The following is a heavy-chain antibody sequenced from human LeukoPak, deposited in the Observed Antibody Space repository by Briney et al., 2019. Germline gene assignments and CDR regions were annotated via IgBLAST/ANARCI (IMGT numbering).Heavy chain of an antibody. CDR2: IVPIFGTA. D-gene: IGHD1-26*01. CDR3: ARNYRSSYGMDV. CDR1: GGTFSSYA. V-gene: IGHV1-69*13. J-gene: IGHJ6*02. Sequence: SVKVSCKASGGTFSSYAISWVRQAPGQGLEWMGGIVPIFGTANYAQKFQGRVTITADESTSTAYMELSSLRSEDTAVYYCARNYRSSYGMDVWGQGTTVTVSS.